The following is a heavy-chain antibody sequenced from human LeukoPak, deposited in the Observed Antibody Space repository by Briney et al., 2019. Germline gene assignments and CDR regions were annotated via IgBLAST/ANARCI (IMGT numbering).Heavy chain of an antibody. Sequence: SVKLSYKASGGTFSIYDISWVRQAPGQGLEWMGGIIPIFGTANYAQKFQGRGTITADESTSTAYMELSSLRGEDTAVYFCARDLRSYYDSSGYPGADWGQGTLVTVSS. CDR1: GGTFSIYD. D-gene: IGHD3-22*01. CDR2: IIPIFGTA. J-gene: IGHJ4*02. CDR3: ARDLRSYYDSSGYPGAD. V-gene: IGHV1-69*13.